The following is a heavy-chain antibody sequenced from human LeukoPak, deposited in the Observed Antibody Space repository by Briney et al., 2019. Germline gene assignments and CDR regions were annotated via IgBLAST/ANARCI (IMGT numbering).Heavy chain of an antibody. D-gene: IGHD5-24*01. Sequence: GESLKISCKGSGYNFANYWIGWVRQMPGKGLEWMGIIYPDDSDTRYSPSFKGQVTISADKSINTAYLQWSTLKASDTAIYYCARLPPGRNGYNFFDYWGQGTLVTVSS. CDR3: ARLPPGRNGYNFFDY. J-gene: IGHJ4*02. CDR1: GYNFANYW. CDR2: IYPDDSDT. V-gene: IGHV5-51*01.